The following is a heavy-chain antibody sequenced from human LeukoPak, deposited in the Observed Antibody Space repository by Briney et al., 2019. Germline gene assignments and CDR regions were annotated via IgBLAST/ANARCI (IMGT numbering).Heavy chain of an antibody. Sequence: SETLSLTCAVSGGSFSGYYLSWIRQPPGKGLEWVGEINHSGSTNYNPDPKKRRTTTVETSKNKILLKQMSVTAADTAVYYCARLVPSVVVPTAIDGMDVWGQGTTVTVSS. D-gene: IGHD2-2*01. V-gene: IGHV4-34*01. J-gene: IGHJ6*02. CDR1: GGSFSGYY. CDR3: ARLVPSVVVPTAIDGMDV. CDR2: INHSGST.